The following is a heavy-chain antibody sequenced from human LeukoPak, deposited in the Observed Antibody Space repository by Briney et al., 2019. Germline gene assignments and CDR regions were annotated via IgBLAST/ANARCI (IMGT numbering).Heavy chain of an antibody. V-gene: IGHV4-59*01. J-gene: IGHJ4*02. CDR3: ARAKGSARGVISEYYFDY. Sequence: ASETLSLTCTVSGGSISSYYWSWIRQPPGKGLEWIGYIYYSGSTNYNPSLKSRVTISVDTSKNQFSLKLSSVTAADTAVYYCARAKGSARGVISEYYFDYWGQGTLVTVSS. CDR1: GGSISSYY. D-gene: IGHD3-10*01. CDR2: IYYSGST.